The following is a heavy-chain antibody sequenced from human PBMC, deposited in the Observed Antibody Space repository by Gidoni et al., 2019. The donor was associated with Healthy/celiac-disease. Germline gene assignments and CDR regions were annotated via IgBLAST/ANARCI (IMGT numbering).Heavy chain of an antibody. D-gene: IGHD3-22*01. J-gene: IGHJ3*02. V-gene: IGHV5-51*01. CDR3: ARSGLGDYYDSSGYSLDAFDI. Sequence: EVQLVQSGAEVKKPGESLKISCKGSGYSFTRYCIGWVRQMPGKGLEWMGIIYPGDSDTRYSPSFQGQVTISADKSISTAYLQWSSLKASDTAMYYCARSGLGDYYDSSGYSLDAFDIWGQGTMVTVSS. CDR2: IYPGDSDT. CDR1: GYSFTRYC.